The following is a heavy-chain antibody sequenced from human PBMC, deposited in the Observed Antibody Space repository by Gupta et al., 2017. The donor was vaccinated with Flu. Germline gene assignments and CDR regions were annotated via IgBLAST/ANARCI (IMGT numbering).Heavy chain of an antibody. D-gene: IGHD1-20*01. CDR3: AAGITGTANYYYYYYMDV. CDR2: IIPILNTA. Sequence: QGLEWMGGIIPILNTANYAQKFQGRVTITADESTSTAYMEVSSLRSEDTAVYYCAAGITGTANYYYYYYMDVWGTGTTVTVSS. V-gene: IGHV1-69*01. J-gene: IGHJ6*03.